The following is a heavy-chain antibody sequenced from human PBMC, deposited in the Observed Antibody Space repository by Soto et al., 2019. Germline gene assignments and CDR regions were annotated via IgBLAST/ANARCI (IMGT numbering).Heavy chain of an antibody. CDR1: GYTFTSYA. V-gene: IGHV1-3*01. J-gene: IGHJ5*02. Sequence: ASVKVSCKASGYTFTSYAMHWVRQAPGQRLEWMGWINAGNGNTKYSQKFQGRVTITRDTSASTAYMELSSLRSEDTAVYYCARDYTSYCSSTGCYGVCFDPWGQGTLVTVSS. D-gene: IGHD2-2*01. CDR2: INAGNGNT. CDR3: ARDYTSYCSSTGCYGVCFDP.